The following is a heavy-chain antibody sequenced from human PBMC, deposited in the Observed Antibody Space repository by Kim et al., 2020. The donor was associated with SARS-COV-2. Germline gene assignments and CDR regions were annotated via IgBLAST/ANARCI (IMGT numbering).Heavy chain of an antibody. CDR3: AKDRFSRSIVISYFDY. CDR2: ISGSGGST. Sequence: GGSLRLSCAASGFTFSSYAMSWVRQAPGKGLEWVSAISGSGGSTYYADSVKGRFTISRDNSKNTLYLQMNSLRAEDTAVYYCAKDRFSRSIVISYFDYWGQGTLVTVSS. CDR1: GFTFSSYA. J-gene: IGHJ4*02. V-gene: IGHV3-23*01. D-gene: IGHD3-22*01.